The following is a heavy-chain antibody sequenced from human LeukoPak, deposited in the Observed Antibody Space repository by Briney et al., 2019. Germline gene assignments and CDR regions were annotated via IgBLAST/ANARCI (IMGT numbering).Heavy chain of an antibody. V-gene: IGHV4-61*02. CDR3: AREEGGYNYADLYYFGY. CDR2: IYTSGST. Sequence: SETLSLTCTVSGGSISSGSYYWSWIRQPAGKGLEWIGRIYTSGSTNYNPSLKSRVTISADTSKNQFSLKLSSVTAADTAVYYCAREEGGYNYADLYYFGYWGQGTLVTVSS. J-gene: IGHJ4*02. D-gene: IGHD5-24*01. CDR1: GGSISSGSYY.